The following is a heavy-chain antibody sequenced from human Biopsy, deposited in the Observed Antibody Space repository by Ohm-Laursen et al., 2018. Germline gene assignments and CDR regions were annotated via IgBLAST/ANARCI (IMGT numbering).Heavy chain of an antibody. CDR2: ISWNSGNI. J-gene: IGHJ2*01. V-gene: IGHV3-9*01. CDR1: GFTFADYA. D-gene: IGHD3-22*01. CDR3: AKDLASGSGYYWYFDF. Sequence: SLRLSCTASGFTFADYALHWVRQAPGKGLEWVSGISWNSGNIGYADSVKGRLTISRDNAKNSVYLQMNSLRAEDTAFYYCAKDLASGSGYYWYFDFWGRGTLVTVSS.